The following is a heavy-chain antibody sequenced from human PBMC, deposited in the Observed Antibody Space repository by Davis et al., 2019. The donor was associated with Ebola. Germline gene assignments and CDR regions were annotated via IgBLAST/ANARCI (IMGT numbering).Heavy chain of an antibody. CDR3: TRQHFPLVGSRPRYFDWLSFFDY. CDR1: GFTFSSYA. Sequence: PGGSLRLSCAASGFTFSSYAMSWVRQAPGKGLEWVSAISGSGGSTYYADSVKGRFTISRDDSKNTAYLQMNSLKTEDTAVYYCTRQHFPLVGSRPRYFDWLSFFDYWGQGTLVTVSS. V-gene: IGHV3-23*01. J-gene: IGHJ4*02. CDR2: ISGSGGST. D-gene: IGHD3-9*01.